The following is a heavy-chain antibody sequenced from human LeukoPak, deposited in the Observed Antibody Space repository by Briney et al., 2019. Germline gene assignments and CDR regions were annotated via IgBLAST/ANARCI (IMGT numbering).Heavy chain of an antibody. Sequence: GGSLRLSCAVSGLIVSSNYMSWVRQAPGKGLEWVSAISGSGGSTYYADSVKGRFTISRDNSKNTLYLQMNSLRAEDTAVYYCAKVSGGGLYYDGMDVWGQGTTVTVSS. V-gene: IGHV3-23*01. CDR2: ISGSGGST. D-gene: IGHD1-14*01. CDR1: GLIVSSNY. J-gene: IGHJ6*02. CDR3: AKVSGGGLYYDGMDV.